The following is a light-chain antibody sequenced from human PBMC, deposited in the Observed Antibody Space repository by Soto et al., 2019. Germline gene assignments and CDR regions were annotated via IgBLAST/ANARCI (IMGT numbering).Light chain of an antibody. V-gene: IGLV2-23*01. CDR1: SSDVGSYNL. CDR2: EGS. CDR3: CSYATGDSAV. J-gene: IGLJ7*01. Sequence: QSVLTQPASVSGSLGQSITISCTGTSSDVGSYNLVSWYQQHPGKAPKLMIFEGSKRPSGVSNRFSGSKSGNTASLTSSGLNAGDEAYCYVCSYATGDSAVFVGGTQLTVL.